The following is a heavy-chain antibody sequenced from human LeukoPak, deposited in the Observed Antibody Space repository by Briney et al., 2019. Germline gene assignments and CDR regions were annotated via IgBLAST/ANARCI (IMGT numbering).Heavy chain of an antibody. CDR1: GFTFSSYS. D-gene: IGHD2-2*01. J-gene: IGHJ4*02. Sequence: AGGSLRLSCAASGFTFSSYSMNWVRQAPGKGLEWVSSISSSSSYIYYADSVKGRFTISRDNAKNSLYLQMNSLRAEDTAVYYCATRLGYCSSTSCQSFDDPYYFDYWGQGTLVTVSS. CDR2: ISSSSSYI. V-gene: IGHV3-21*01. CDR3: ATRLGYCSSTSCQSFDDPYYFDY.